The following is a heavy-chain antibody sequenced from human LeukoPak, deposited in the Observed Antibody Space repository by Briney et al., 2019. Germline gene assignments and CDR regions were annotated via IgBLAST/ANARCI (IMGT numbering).Heavy chain of an antibody. CDR3: ARAGYQNRRGSWYPFDY. V-gene: IGHV3-66*02. J-gene: IGHJ4*02. CDR1: GFTVINNY. Sequence: GGSLRLSCAVSGFTVINNYMSWVRQAPGKGLEWVSGIYSGGSTYYADSVKGRFTISRDSSNNTLYLQMNSLRAEDTAVYYCARAGYQNRRGSWYPFDYWGQGTLVTVSS. D-gene: IGHD6-13*01. CDR2: IYSGGST.